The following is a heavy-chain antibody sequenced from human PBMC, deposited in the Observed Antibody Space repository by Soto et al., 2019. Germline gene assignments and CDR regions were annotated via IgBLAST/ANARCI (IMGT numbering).Heavy chain of an antibody. CDR3: ARHAQNYYYMDV. Sequence: PGGSLRLSCAASGFTFSSYGMHWVRQAPGKGLEWVAVISYDGSNKYYADSVKGRFTISRDNSKNTLYLQMNSLRAEDTAVYYCARHAQNYYYMDVWGKGTTVTVSS. CDR1: GFTFSSYG. CDR2: ISYDGSNK. J-gene: IGHJ6*03. V-gene: IGHV3-30*03.